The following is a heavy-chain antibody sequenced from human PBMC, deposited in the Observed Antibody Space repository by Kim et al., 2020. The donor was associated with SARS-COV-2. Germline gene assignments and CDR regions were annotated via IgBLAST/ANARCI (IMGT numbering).Heavy chain of an antibody. V-gene: IGHV1-18*01. CDR1: GYTFTSYG. D-gene: IGHD6-19*01. J-gene: IGHJ4*02. CDR3: ARVSSGWYLDY. Sequence: ASVKVSCKASGYTFTSYGISWVRQAPGQGLEWMGWIIAYNGNTNYAQKLQGRVTITTDTSTSTAYMELRSLRSDDTAVYYCARVSSGWYLDYWGQGTLVTVSS. CDR2: IIAYNGNT.